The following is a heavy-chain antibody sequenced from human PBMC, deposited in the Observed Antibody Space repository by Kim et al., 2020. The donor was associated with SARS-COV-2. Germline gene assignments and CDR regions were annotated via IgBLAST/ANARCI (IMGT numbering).Heavy chain of an antibody. D-gene: IGHD5-18*01. CDR2: ISYDGSNK. J-gene: IGHJ6*02. V-gene: IGHV3-30-3*01. CDR3: ARDQLSSRSYGYLSGYYYYGMDV. CDR1: GFTFSSYA. Sequence: GGSLRLSCAASGFTFSSYAMHWVRQAPGKGLEWVAVISYDGSNKYYADSVKGRFTISRDNSKNTLYLQMNSLRAEDTAVYYCARDQLSSRSYGYLSGYYYYGMDVWGQGTTVTVSS.